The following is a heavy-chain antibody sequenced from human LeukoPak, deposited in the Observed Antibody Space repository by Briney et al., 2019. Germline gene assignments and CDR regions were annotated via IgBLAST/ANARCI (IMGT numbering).Heavy chain of an antibody. CDR2: IYHSGST. CDR1: GGSISSSNW. Sequence: KTSETPSLTCAVSGGSISSSNWWSWVRQPPGKGLEWIGEIYHSGSTNYSPSLKSRVTISVDKSKNQFSLKLSSVTAADTAVYYCARGIQLWLIWFDPWGQGTLVTVSS. V-gene: IGHV4-4*02. CDR3: ARGIQLWLIWFDP. J-gene: IGHJ5*02. D-gene: IGHD5-18*01.